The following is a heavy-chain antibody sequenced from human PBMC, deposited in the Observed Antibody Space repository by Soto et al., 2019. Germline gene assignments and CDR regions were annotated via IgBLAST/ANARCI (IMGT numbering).Heavy chain of an antibody. CDR1: GFTFSSYG. J-gene: IGHJ6*02. CDR2: IWYDGSNK. V-gene: IGHV3-33*01. Sequence: SGGSLRLSCAASGFTFSSYGMHWVRQAPGKGLEWVAVIWYDGSNKYYADSVKGRFTISRDNSKNTLYLQMNSLRAEDTAVYYCARDRTSIAAAGPYYYYGMDVWGQGTTVTVSS. D-gene: IGHD6-13*01. CDR3: ARDRTSIAAAGPYYYYGMDV.